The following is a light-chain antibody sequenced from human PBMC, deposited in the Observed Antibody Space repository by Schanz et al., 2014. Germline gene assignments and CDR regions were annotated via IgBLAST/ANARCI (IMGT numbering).Light chain of an antibody. CDR2: DVT. CDR3: SSYTSSSTLL. CDR1: SSDIGSYNY. Sequence: QSVLTQPASVSGSPGQSITISCTGTSSDIGSYNYVSWYQQYPGEAPKLIIYDVTYRPSGVSHRFSGSKSGNTASLTISGLLAEDEADYYCSSYTSSSTLLFGGGTKLTVL. V-gene: IGLV2-14*01. J-gene: IGLJ2*01.